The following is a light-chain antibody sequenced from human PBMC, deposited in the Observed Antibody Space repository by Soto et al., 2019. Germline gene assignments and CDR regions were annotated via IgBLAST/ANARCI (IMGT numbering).Light chain of an antibody. Sequence: QSVMTQPASVPGSPGQSITISCTGTSSDVGGYNYVSWYQQHPGKAPKLMIYDVSNRPSGVSNRFSGSKSGNTASLTISGLHAEDESDYYCSSYTSSSTVVFGGGTKLTVL. CDR3: SSYTSSSTVV. CDR1: SSDVGGYNY. CDR2: DVS. J-gene: IGLJ2*01. V-gene: IGLV2-14*01.